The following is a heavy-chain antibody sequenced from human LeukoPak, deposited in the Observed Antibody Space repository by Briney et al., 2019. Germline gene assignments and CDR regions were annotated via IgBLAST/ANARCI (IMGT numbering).Heavy chain of an antibody. CDR2: ISGSGGRS. CDR1: GFTFSNYA. CDR3: ATFIAARPLGFPDAFDI. J-gene: IGHJ3*02. V-gene: IGHV3-23*01. Sequence: PGGSLRLSCAASGFTFSNYAMSWLRQAPGKGLEWVSVISGSGGRSSYADSVKGRFTISRDNAKNSLYLQMNSLRAEDTAVYYCATFIAARPLGFPDAFDIWGQGTMVTVSS. D-gene: IGHD6-6*01.